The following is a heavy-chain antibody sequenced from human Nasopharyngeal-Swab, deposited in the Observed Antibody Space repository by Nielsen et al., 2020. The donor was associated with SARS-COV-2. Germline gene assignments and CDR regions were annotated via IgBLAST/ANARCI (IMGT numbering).Heavy chain of an antibody. CDR3: ARSVGSYYGQGAFDV. J-gene: IGHJ3*01. V-gene: IGHV3-49*01. CDR2: IRSKIYSGAP. D-gene: IGHD1-26*01. CDR1: GFTFGDYA. Sequence: GASLKISCTTSGFTFGDYALSWFRQAPGKGLEWVGFIRSKIYSGAPEYAASVKGRFTISRDGAESIAYLQMNSLETGDTGVYYCARSVGSYYGQGAFDVWGQGTVVTVSS.